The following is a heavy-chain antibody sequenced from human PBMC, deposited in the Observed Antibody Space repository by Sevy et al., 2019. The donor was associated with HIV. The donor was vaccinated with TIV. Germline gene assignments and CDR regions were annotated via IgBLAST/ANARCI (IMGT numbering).Heavy chain of an antibody. CDR3: AREFFYDNTEYYWPAYYFDN. Sequence: SETLSLTCNVSGGSVSSEYWSWIRQPAGKGLEWIGRIYTSETINYSPALKSRVTMSIDTSKNQISLKLTSVTAADTAVYYCAREFFYDNTEYYWPAYYFDNWGQGTLVTVSS. CDR1: GGSVSSEY. D-gene: IGHD3-22*01. J-gene: IGHJ4*02. V-gene: IGHV4-4*07. CDR2: IYTSETI.